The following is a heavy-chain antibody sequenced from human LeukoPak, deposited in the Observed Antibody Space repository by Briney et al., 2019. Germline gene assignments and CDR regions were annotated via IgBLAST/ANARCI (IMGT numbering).Heavy chain of an antibody. CDR3: ATLTTVTTSSFDY. J-gene: IGHJ4*02. V-gene: IGHV3-66*01. D-gene: IGHD4-17*01. CDR2: ISYGGST. CDR1: GFTFSSYR. Sequence: GGSLRLSCAASGFTFSSYRMHWVRQAPGKGLEWVSVISYGGSTYYADSVKGRFTISRDNSKNTLYLQMNSLRAEGTAVYFCATLTTVTTSSFDYWGQGTLVTVSS.